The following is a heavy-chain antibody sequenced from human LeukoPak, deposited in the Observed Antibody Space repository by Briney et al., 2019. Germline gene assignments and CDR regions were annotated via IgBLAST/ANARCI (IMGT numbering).Heavy chain of an antibody. J-gene: IGHJ4*02. CDR1: GFTFSSYS. CDR2: ISGSGGST. Sequence: PGGSLRLSCAASGFTFSSYSMNWVRQAPGKGLEWVSDISGSGGSTYYADSVKGRFTISRDNSKNTLYLQMNSLRAEDTAVYYCAKRGYSYGPEYYFDYWGQGTLVTVSS. CDR3: AKRGYSYGPEYYFDY. D-gene: IGHD5-18*01. V-gene: IGHV3-23*01.